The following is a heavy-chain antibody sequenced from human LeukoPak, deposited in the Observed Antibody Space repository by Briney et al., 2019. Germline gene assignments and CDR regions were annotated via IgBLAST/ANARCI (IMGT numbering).Heavy chain of an antibody. CDR2: IKPDGSFR. J-gene: IGHJ5*02. Sequence: GGSLRLSCAASGLTFSSHWMHWVRQVPGKGLMWVSDIKPDGSFRSYADSVKGRFTISRDNAKNTLYLQMNTLRAEDTAVYFCARGTIAAAVIESWGQGSLVTVPS. V-gene: IGHV3-74*01. CDR3: ARGTIAAAVIES. CDR1: GLTFSSHW. D-gene: IGHD6-13*01.